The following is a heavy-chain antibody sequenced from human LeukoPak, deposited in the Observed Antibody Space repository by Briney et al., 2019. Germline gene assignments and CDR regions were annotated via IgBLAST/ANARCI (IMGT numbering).Heavy chain of an antibody. V-gene: IGHV4-39*01. CDR3: ARPTSCTMIVVE. Sequence: PPETLTLTCPVSGGTISSSKYDWIWIRQPPGKELEWIGSSGSTYYNPSLKSRVTISVDTSKNQFSLKLSSVTAADTAVYYCARPTSCTMIVVEWGQGTLVTVSS. D-gene: IGHD3-22*01. J-gene: IGHJ4*02. CDR2: SGST. CDR1: GGTISSSKYD.